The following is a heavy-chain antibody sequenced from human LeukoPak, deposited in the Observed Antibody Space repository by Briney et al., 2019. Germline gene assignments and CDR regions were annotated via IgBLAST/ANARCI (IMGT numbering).Heavy chain of an antibody. D-gene: IGHD5-24*01. CDR1: GFTFSSYT. J-gene: IGHJ3*02. V-gene: IGHV3-30*04. Sequence: GGSLRLSCAASGFTFSSYTMHWVRQAPGKGLEWVAVISYDVGNKHYADSVKGRFTISRDNSRNTLYLQMNSLRAEDTAVYYCARDWGAGVWLQFQSGALDIWGQGTMVTVSS. CDR3: ARDWGAGVWLQFQSGALDI. CDR2: ISYDVGNK.